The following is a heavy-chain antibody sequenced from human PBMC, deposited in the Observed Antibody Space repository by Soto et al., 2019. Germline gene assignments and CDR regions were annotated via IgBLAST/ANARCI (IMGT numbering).Heavy chain of an antibody. V-gene: IGHV3-23*01. J-gene: IGHJ4*02. D-gene: IGHD3-3*01. Sequence: QPGGSLRLSCAASGFTFSSYAMSWVRQAPGKGLEWVSAISGSGGSTYYADSVKGRFTISRDNSKNTLYLQMNSLRAEDTAVYYCAKDRIDFWIYIRRVFGYWGQGTLVTVSS. CDR3: AKDRIDFWIYIRRVFGY. CDR2: ISGSGGST. CDR1: GFTFSSYA.